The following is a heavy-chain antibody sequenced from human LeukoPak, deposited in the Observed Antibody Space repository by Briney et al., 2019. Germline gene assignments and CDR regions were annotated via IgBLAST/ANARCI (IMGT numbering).Heavy chain of an antibody. CDR1: GGTFSSYA. Sequence: SVTVSCKASGGTFSSYAISWVRQAPGQGLEWTGGIIPIFGTASYVQKFQGRVTITADESTSTAYMELSSLRSEDTAVYYCARSQYYYGSGSSGMDVWGQGTTVTVSS. CDR2: IIPIFGTA. J-gene: IGHJ6*02. D-gene: IGHD3-10*01. CDR3: ARSQYYYGSGSSGMDV. V-gene: IGHV1-69*13.